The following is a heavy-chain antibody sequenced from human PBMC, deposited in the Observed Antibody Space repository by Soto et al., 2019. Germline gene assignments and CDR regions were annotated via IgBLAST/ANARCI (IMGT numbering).Heavy chain of an antibody. CDR2: IIPIFGTA. Sequence: GASVKVSCKASGGTFSSYAISWVRQAPGQGLEWMGGIIPIFGTANYAQKFQGRVTITADESTSTAYMELSSLRSEDTAVSYCARVVYYYYGMDVWGQGTTVTVSS. V-gene: IGHV1-69*13. CDR1: GGTFSSYA. J-gene: IGHJ6*02. CDR3: ARVVYYYYGMDV.